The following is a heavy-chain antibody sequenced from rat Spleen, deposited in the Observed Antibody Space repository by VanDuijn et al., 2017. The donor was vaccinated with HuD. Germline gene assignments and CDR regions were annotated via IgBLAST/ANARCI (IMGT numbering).Heavy chain of an antibody. CDR2: ISYDGSST. CDR1: GFTFSDYY. V-gene: IGHV5-29*01. Sequence: EVQLVESDGGLVQPGRSLKLSCAASGFTFSDYYMAWVRQAPTKGLEWVATISYDGSSTYYRDSVKGRFTISRDNAKSTLYLQMDSLRSEDTATYYCARRDSSYVMDAWGQGASVTVSS. CDR3: ARRDSSYVMDA. J-gene: IGHJ4*01. D-gene: IGHD1-2*01.